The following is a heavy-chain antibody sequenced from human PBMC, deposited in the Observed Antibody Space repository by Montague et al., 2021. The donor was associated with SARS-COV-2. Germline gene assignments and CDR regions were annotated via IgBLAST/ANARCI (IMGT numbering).Heavy chain of an antibody. Sequence: SETLSLTCSVSGEPISGFFWNWIRQPPGKGLEWIGEINHSGSTNYNPSLKSRVTISVDTSKNQFSLKLSSVTAADTAVYYCTREGYQVLWSDYYYYGMDVWGQGTTVTVSS. CDR2: INHSGST. J-gene: IGHJ6*02. D-gene: IGHD2-2*01. CDR1: GEPISGFF. CDR3: TREGYQVLWSDYYYYGMDV. V-gene: IGHV4-34*01.